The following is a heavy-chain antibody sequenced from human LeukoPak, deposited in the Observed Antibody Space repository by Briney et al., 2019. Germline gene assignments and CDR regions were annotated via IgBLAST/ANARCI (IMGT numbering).Heavy chain of an antibody. V-gene: IGHV4-34*01. CDR1: GFTFSDYY. J-gene: IGHJ6*03. D-gene: IGHD3-22*01. CDR2: INHSGST. Sequence: GSLRLSCAASGFTFSDYYWSWIRQPPGKGLEWIGEINHSGSTNYNPSLKSRVTISVDTSKNQFSLKLSSVTAADTAVYYCARGRYYYDSSGYPSHYYYYMDVWGKGTTVTVSS. CDR3: ARGRYYYDSSGYPSHYYYYMDV.